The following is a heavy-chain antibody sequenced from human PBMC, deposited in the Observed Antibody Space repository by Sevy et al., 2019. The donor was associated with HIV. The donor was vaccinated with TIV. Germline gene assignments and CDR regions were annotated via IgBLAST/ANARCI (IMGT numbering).Heavy chain of an antibody. CDR2: INPKSGDT. Sequence: ASVKVSCKSTGYIFSDYNMHWVRQAPGQGLEWMALINPKSGDTIYAQRFRGRVSMTRDTSMSTAYMELSGLTSDDTAVYYCARESITPPKTILSFAIWGQGTMVTVSS. D-gene: IGHD2-21*01. V-gene: IGHV1-2*06. J-gene: IGHJ3*02. CDR1: GYIFSDYN. CDR3: ARESITPPKTILSFAI.